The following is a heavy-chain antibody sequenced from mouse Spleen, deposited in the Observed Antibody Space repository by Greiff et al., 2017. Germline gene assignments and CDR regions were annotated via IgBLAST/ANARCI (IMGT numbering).Heavy chain of an antibody. Sequence: EVQLQQSGPVLVKPGASVKMSCKASGYTFTDYYMNWVKQSHGKSLEWIGVINPYNGGTSYNQKFKGKATLTVDKSSSTAYMELNSLTSEDSAVYYCARGSNYERVGAWFAYWGQGTLVTVSA. J-gene: IGHJ3*01. CDR1: GYTFTDYY. CDR3: ARGSNYERVGAWFAY. D-gene: IGHD2-5*01. V-gene: IGHV1-19*01. CDR2: INPYNGGT.